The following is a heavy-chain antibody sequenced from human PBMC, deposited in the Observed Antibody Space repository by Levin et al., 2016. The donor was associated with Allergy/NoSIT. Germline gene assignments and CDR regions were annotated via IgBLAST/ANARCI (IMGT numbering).Heavy chain of an antibody. D-gene: IGHD3-16*01. J-gene: IGHJ4*02. Sequence: SETLSLTCTVSGDSINSRISHWGWIRQAPGKGLECLGHIYYTGKVAYNPSLKSRVTVSLDMSKNQFSLNLSSVTAADTAVYFCVRHVGVMLAAQSDFWGQGTLVTVSS. V-gene: IGHV4-39*01. CDR1: GDSINSRISH. CDR2: IYYTGKV. CDR3: VRHVGVMLAAQSDF.